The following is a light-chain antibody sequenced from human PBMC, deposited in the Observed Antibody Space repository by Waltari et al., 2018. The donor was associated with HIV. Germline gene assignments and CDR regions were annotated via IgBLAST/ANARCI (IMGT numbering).Light chain of an antibody. V-gene: IGLV2-23*01. Sequence: QSALTQPASVSGSPGQSITISCTGPSRAVGGFNVVPWYQQHPGKAPKLMIYEGSKRPSGVSNRFSGSKSGNTASLTISGLQAEDEADYYCCSYAGSSTWVFGGGTKLTVL. J-gene: IGLJ3*02. CDR2: EGS. CDR1: SRAVGGFNV. CDR3: CSYAGSSTWV.